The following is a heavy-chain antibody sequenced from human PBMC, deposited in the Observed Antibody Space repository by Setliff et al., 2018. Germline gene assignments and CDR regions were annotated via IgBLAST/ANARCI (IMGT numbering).Heavy chain of an antibody. CDR2: IFYSDTA. CDR3: ARDRSTVIRGVTSFFYYYMDV. D-gene: IGHD3-10*01. CDR1: GGSIGPHY. V-gene: IGHV4-59*11. J-gene: IGHJ6*03. Sequence: LETLSLTCTVSGGSIGPHYWSWIRQAPVKGLEWIGHIFYSDTAKYNPSLESRAAISVDSSKNQFSLKLRSVTAADTAVYYCARDRSTVIRGVTSFFYYYMDVWGGGTTVTVSS.